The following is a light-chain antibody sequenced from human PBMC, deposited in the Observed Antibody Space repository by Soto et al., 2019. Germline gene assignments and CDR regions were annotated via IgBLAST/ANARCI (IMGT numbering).Light chain of an antibody. J-gene: IGLJ1*01. V-gene: IGLV1-47*02. CDR2: SNN. CDR3: AAWDDSLSAHYV. Sequence: QSVLTQPPSASGTPGQRVTISCSGSSSNIGSNYVYWYQQLPGTAPKLLIYSNNQRPSGVPDRFSGSKSGTSASLVISGLRSEDEADYYCAAWDDSLSAHYVFGTGTKLTVL. CDR1: SSNIGSNY.